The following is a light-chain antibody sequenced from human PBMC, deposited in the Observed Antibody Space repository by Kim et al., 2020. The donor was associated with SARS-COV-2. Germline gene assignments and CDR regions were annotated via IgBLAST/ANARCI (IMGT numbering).Light chain of an antibody. CDR3: HQANSYPFT. J-gene: IGKJ5*01. CDR1: QGFSYY. V-gene: IGKV1-16*01. Sequence: DIQMTQSPSSLSASVGDRVTITWRASQGFSYYLAWLQQKPGKAPKSLIYGASSLQSGVPSRFSGSGSGTEFTLTISSLQPEGFATCSGHQANSYPFTFGQGTRLEIK. CDR2: GAS.